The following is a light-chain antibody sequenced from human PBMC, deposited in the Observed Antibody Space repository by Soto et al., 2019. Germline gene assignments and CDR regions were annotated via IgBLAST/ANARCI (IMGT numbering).Light chain of an antibody. CDR1: SSDVGGYNY. Sequence: QSVLTQPASMSGSPGQSITISCTGTSSDVGGYNYVSWYRQHPGKAPKLMIYDVKNRPSGVSNRFSGYKSGNTASLTISGLQAEDEADYYCSSYTSSSTRFFGTGTKLTVL. CDR3: SSYTSSSTRF. V-gene: IGLV2-14*03. J-gene: IGLJ1*01. CDR2: DVK.